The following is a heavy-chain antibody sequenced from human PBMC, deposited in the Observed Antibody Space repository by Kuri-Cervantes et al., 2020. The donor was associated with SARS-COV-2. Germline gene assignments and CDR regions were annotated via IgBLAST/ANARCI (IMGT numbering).Heavy chain of an antibody. Sequence: GESMKISCAASGFTSSSYAMSWVRQAPGKGLEWVPYISSSSGTIYYADSVKGLFTITRANAKNSLMLQMNRLTDEDTAVYYCARDIVTFDYYGMDVWGQGTTVTVSS. CDR2: ISSSSGTI. CDR1: GFTSSSYA. CDR3: ARDIVTFDYYGMDV. D-gene: IGHD1-26*01. V-gene: IGHV3-48*02. J-gene: IGHJ6*02.